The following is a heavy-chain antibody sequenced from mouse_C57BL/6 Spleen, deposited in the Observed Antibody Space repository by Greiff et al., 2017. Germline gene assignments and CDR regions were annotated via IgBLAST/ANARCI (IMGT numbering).Heavy chain of an antibody. V-gene: IGHV1-54*01. D-gene: IGHD2-4*01. CDR3: ERRGDDDDGYYFDY. CDR2: LNPGSGGT. Sequence: QVQLQQSGAELVRPGTSVKVSCKASGYAFTNYLIEWVKQRPGQGLEWIGVLNPGSGGTNYNEKFKGKATLPADKSYSTAYMQLSSLTSVDSAVXFCERRGDDDDGYYFDYWGQGTTLTVSS. J-gene: IGHJ2*01. CDR1: GYAFTNYL.